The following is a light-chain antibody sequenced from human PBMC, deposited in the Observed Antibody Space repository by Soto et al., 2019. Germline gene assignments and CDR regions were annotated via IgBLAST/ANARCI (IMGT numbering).Light chain of an antibody. CDR2: STN. J-gene: IGLJ2*01. V-gene: IGLV1-44*01. CDR3: ATWDDSVTGVV. Sequence: QSVLTQPPSASGTPGQRVTISCSGSSSNIGRNYVTWYQQVPGTAPKLLIYSTNQRPSGVPDRFSGSKSGTSASLAISWLQSEDEADYHCATWDDSVTGVVFGGGTKMTVL. CDR1: SSNIGRNY.